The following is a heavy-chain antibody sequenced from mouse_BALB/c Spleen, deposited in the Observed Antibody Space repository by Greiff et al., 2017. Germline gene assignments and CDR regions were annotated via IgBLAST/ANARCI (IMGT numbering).Heavy chain of an antibody. CDR3: ARDARELGPDY. CDR2: ISYDGSN. CDR1: GYSITSGYY. J-gene: IGHJ2*01. D-gene: IGHD3-1*01. V-gene: IGHV3-6*02. Sequence: EVQLVESGPGLVKPSQSLSLTCSVTGYSITSGYYWNWIRQFPGNKLEWMGYISYDGSNNYNPSLKNRISITRDTSKNQFFLKLNSVTTEDTATYYCARDARELGPDYWGQGTTLTVSS.